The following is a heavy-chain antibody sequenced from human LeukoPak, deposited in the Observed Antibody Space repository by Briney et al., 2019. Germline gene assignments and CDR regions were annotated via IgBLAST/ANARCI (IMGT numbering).Heavy chain of an antibody. J-gene: IGHJ3*02. CDR3: AREDYYGSGSYYGVDAFDI. CDR2: INSSGGST. CDR1: GYTFTSYY. D-gene: IGHD3-10*01. Sequence: ASVKVSCKASGYTFTSYYMHWVRQAPGQGLEWMGIINSSGGSTTYAQKFQGRVTITADKSTSTAYMELSSLRSEDTAVYYCAREDYYGSGSYYGVDAFDIWGQGTMVTVSS. V-gene: IGHV1-46*01.